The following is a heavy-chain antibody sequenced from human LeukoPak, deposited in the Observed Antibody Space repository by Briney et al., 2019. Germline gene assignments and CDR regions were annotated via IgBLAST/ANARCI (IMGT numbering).Heavy chain of an antibody. D-gene: IGHD2-21*01. CDR3: ARGLQRETDAFDI. Sequence: ASVKGSCKASGYTFTGYNIHWVRQAPGQGLEWMGWVNPNSGGTNYAQKFQGRVTMTRDTSISTAYMELSRLRSDDTAVYYCARGLQRETDAFDIWGQGTMVTVSS. V-gene: IGHV1-2*02. J-gene: IGHJ3*02. CDR2: VNPNSGGT. CDR1: GYTFTGYN.